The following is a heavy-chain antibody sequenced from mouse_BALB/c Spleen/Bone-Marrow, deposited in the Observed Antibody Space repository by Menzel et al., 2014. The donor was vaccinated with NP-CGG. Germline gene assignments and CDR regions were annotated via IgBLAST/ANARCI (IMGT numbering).Heavy chain of an antibody. CDR1: GYTFTSYV. Sequence: VQLKESGPELVKPGTSVKMSCKASGYTFTSYVMHWVEQKPGQGLEWIGYINPYNDGIKYNEKFKGKATLTSDKSSSTAYMELSSLTSEDSAVYLCGRDYYGSTSFAYWGQGTLVTVSA. CDR2: INPYNDGI. J-gene: IGHJ3*01. V-gene: IGHV1-14*01. CDR3: GRDYYGSTSFAY. D-gene: IGHD1-1*01.